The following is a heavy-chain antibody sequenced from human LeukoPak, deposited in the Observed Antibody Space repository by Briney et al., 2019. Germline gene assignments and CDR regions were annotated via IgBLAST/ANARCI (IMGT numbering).Heavy chain of an antibody. CDR2: IYSGGST. CDR3: ARGDDPSLAFDI. D-gene: IGHD5-24*01. J-gene: IGHJ3*02. CDR1: GFPFTTYN. V-gene: IGHV3-53*01. Sequence: GGSLRLSCAVSGFPFTTYNMNWVRQAPGKGLEWVSVIYSGGSTYYADSVKGRFTISRDNSKNTLYLQMNSLRAEDTAVYYCARGDDPSLAFDIWGQGTMVTVSS.